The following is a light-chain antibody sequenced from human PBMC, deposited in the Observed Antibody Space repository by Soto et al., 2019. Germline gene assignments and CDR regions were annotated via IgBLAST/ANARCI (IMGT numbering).Light chain of an antibody. CDR1: QSISSSY. J-gene: IGKJ1*01. CDR2: GAS. CDR3: QQYGSSSWT. V-gene: IGKV3-20*01. Sequence: IVLTQSPGTLSLSQGKRATLSCRASQSISSSYLAWYQQRPGQAPRLLIYGASSRATGIPDRFSGSGSGTEFTLTISRLEPEDFAVYYCQQYGSSSWTFGQGTKVDIK.